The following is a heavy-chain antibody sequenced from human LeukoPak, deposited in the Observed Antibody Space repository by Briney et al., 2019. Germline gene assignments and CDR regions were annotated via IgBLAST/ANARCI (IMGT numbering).Heavy chain of an antibody. D-gene: IGHD6-19*01. CDR3: AREGSSGWYSAFDY. CDR1: GGTFSSYA. Sequence: ASVKVSCKASGGTFSSYAISWVRQAPGQGLEWMGGIIPIFGTANYAQKFQGRVTITADESTSTAYMELSSLRSEDTAVYYCAREGSSGWYSAFDYWGQGTLVTVSS. J-gene: IGHJ4*02. CDR2: IIPIFGTA. V-gene: IGHV1-69*13.